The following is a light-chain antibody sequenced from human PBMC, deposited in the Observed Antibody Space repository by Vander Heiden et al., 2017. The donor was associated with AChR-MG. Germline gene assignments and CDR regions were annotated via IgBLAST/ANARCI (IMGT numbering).Light chain of an antibody. V-gene: IGLV1-44*01. Sequence: SVLTQPPSASRPPVKRLTRSCSGSSPNIGSNTVNWDQQLPVTATNLLIYSNKQRTVGVPARFSGSKSGTAASLAISGLQYEDEADYYGAAWEDSMNGVFGAGTTLTVL. CDR2: SNK. CDR3: AAWEDSMNGV. CDR1: SPNIGSNT. J-gene: IGLJ3*02.